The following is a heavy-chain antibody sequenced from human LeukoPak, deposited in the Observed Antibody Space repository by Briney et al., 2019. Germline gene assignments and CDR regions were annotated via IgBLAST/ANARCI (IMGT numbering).Heavy chain of an antibody. D-gene: IGHD3-22*01. V-gene: IGHV3-48*03. J-gene: IGHJ4*02. CDR2: ISSGGSTI. CDR1: GFTFSSYA. Sequence: GGSLRLSCTASGFTFSSYAMNWVRQAPGKGLEWISYISSGGSTIYYADSVKGRFTISRDNAKNSLYLQMNSLRAEDTAVYYCARITVVITYFDYWGQGTLVTVSS. CDR3: ARITVVITYFDY.